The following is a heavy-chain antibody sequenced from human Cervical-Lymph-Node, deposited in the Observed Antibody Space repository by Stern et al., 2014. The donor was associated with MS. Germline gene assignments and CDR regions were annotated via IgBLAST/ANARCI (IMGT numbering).Heavy chain of an antibody. Sequence: EVHLVESGAGLVKPWGSLRLSCVASGFTFSDHAMNCVRHAPGKGLEWVSSISSSSTYIYYADSLKGRFTISRDNAKNSVFLQMNNLRAEDTAVYYCTRDANYYWGQGALVTVSS. D-gene: IGHD5-24*01. V-gene: IGHV3-21*01. J-gene: IGHJ4*02. CDR3: TRDANYY. CDR1: GFTFSDHA. CDR2: ISSSSTYI.